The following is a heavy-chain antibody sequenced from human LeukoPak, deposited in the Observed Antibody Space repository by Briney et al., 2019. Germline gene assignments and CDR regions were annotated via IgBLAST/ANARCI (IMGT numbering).Heavy chain of an antibody. V-gene: IGHV3-21*01. J-gene: IGHJ5*02. Sequence: VGSLRLPCAASGLTFSSYSMYWVRQAPGKGLEWVSSISSSSSYIYYADSVKGRFTISRDNAKTSLYLQMNSLRAQNTPWYYCARDWFDSSSSRRRNWFDPGGQGTLVTVSS. CDR2: ISSSSSYI. CDR3: ARDWFDSSSSRRRNWFDP. D-gene: IGHD6-6*01. CDR1: GLTFSSYS.